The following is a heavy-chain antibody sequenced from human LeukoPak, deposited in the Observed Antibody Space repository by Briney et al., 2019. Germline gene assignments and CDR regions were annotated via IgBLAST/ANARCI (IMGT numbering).Heavy chain of an antibody. CDR1: GFTFSPYA. Sequence: PGGSLRLSCAASGFTFSPYAMNWVRQAPGKGLEWVSAISTKSDYIYYADSVKGRFTISRDNAKNSLYLQMNSLRAEDTAVYYCARGRFHLDSSVYSSFYHWGHGTLVTVSS. V-gene: IGHV3-21*01. CDR3: ARGRFHLDSSVYSSFYH. D-gene: IGHD3-22*01. J-gene: IGHJ4*01. CDR2: ISTKSDYI.